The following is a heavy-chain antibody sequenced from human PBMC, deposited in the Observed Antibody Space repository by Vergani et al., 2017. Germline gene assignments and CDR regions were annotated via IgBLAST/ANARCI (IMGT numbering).Heavy chain of an antibody. CDR3: ARDRLGYSSSWYLLDY. Sequence: QVKLQESGPGLVKPSETLSLTCTVSGGSISSYYWSWIRQPPGKGLEWIGYIYYSGSTNYNPSLKSRVTISVDTSKNQFSLKLSSVTAADTAVYYCARDRLGYSSSWYLLDYWGQGTLVTVSS. D-gene: IGHD6-13*01. CDR2: IYYSGST. V-gene: IGHV4-59*01. CDR1: GGSISSYY. J-gene: IGHJ4*02.